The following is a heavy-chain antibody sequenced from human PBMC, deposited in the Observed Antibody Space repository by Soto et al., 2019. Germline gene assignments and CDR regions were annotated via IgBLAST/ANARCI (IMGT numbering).Heavy chain of an antibody. Sequence: ASVKVSCKASGYTFTDYYIHWVRQAPGQGLEWMGWINPNTGGTKYAQNFQGRVTMTSENSITTAHMELSSLRSGDTAVYFCMSSPYSSGSYDLSAHPPSDSFDYWGQGTLVTVSS. CDR1: GYTFTDYY. CDR3: MSSPYSSGSYDLSAHPPSDSFDY. J-gene: IGHJ4*02. D-gene: IGHD6-19*01. V-gene: IGHV1-2*02. CDR2: INPNTGGT.